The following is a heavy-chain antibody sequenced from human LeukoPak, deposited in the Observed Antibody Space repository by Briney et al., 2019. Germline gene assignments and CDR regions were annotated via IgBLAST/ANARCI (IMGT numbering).Heavy chain of an antibody. CDR2: ISGDGGST. D-gene: IGHD2-15*01. CDR1: GFTFDDYA. Sequence: PGGSLRLSCAASGFTFDDYAMHWVRQAPGKGLEWVSLISGDGGSTYYADSVKGRFTISRDNSKNSLYPQMNSLRTEDTALYYCAKDPAYCSGGSCYPRYFQHWGQGTLVTVSS. J-gene: IGHJ1*01. CDR3: AKDPAYCSGGSCYPRYFQH. V-gene: IGHV3-43*02.